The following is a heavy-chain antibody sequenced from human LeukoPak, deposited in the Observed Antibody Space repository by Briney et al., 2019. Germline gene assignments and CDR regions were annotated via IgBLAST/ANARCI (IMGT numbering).Heavy chain of an antibody. Sequence: PSETLSLTCAVYGGSFSGYYWSWIRQPPGKGLEWIGEINHSGSTYYNPSLKSRVTISVDRSKNQFSLKLSSVTAADTAVYYCARGAPSGYYYYGMDVWGQGTTVTVSS. V-gene: IGHV4-34*01. CDR3: ARGAPSGYYYYGMDV. J-gene: IGHJ6*02. D-gene: IGHD7-27*01. CDR1: GGSFSGYY. CDR2: INHSGST.